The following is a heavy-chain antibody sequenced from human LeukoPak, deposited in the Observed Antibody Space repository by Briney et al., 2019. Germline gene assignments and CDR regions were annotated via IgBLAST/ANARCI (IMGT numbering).Heavy chain of an antibody. D-gene: IGHD4-11*01. Sequence: ASVNVSCKPSGHTFTDYYIHWVRQAPGQGLEWMGWINPDSGETKSAKKFQGRVTMTGDTSISTAYMELSRVTSDDTAVYYCARDRDYSKTERGFDYWGQGTLVTVSS. CDR3: ARDRDYSKTERGFDY. CDR1: GHTFTDYY. CDR2: INPDSGET. J-gene: IGHJ4*02. V-gene: IGHV1-2*02.